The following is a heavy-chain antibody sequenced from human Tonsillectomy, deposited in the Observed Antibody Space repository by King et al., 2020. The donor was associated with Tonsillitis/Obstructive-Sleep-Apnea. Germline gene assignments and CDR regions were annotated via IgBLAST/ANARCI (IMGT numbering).Heavy chain of an antibody. CDR1: GFTFSSYG. CDR3: ARARVLKGGFDP. D-gene: IGHD2-8*01. Sequence: VQLVESGGGVVQPGRSLRLSCAASGFTFSSYGMHWVRQAPGKGLEWVAVIWHDGSNRYYGDSVKGRFTISRDNSKNTLFLQMNSLRAEDTAVYYCARARVLKGGFDPWGQGTLVTVSS. CDR2: IWHDGSNR. J-gene: IGHJ5*02. V-gene: IGHV3-33*01.